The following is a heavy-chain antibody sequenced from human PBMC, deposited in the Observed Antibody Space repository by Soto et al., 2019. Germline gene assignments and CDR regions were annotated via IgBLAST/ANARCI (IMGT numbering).Heavy chain of an antibody. CDR1: GFTFSIYA. CDR2: TGGSGRTT. J-gene: IGHJ5*02. CDR3: GAVHNTSRWFDH. D-gene: IGHD1-1*01. Sequence: GGSLRLSCAASGFTFSIYAMTWVRQAPGKGLEWVSTTGGSGRTTYYADTVKGRFTVSKDNSKNTLDLQISSLRAEDTAVYYCGAVHNTSRWFDHWGQGTLVTVSS. V-gene: IGHV3-23*01.